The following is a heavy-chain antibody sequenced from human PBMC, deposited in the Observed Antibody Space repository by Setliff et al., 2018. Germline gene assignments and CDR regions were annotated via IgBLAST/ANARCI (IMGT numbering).Heavy chain of an antibody. CDR2: INPHSGGT. D-gene: IGHD2-15*01. J-gene: IGHJ5*02. CDR1: GHTFTGYY. V-gene: IGHV1-2*02. CDR3: ARSPALLGIVYLDP. Sequence: ASVKVSCKASGHTFTGYYIHWVRQAPGQGLEWMGWINPHSGGTNFPQTFQGRVTMTRDTSINTAYMELNSLTSEDTAVYYCARSPALLGIVYLDPWGQGTRVTVSS.